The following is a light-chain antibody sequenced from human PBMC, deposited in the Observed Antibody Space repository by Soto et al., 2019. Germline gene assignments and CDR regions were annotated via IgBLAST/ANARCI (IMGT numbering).Light chain of an antibody. CDR1: QSISGW. Sequence: DIQMTQSPSTLSASVGDRVTITCRASQSISGWLAWYQQKPGKAPKLLIFDASSLESGVPSRFSGSGGATEFTLTISSLQPDDFATYYFQQYNSYSRTFGQGTKVDIK. CDR2: DAS. CDR3: QQYNSYSRT. J-gene: IGKJ1*01. V-gene: IGKV1-5*01.